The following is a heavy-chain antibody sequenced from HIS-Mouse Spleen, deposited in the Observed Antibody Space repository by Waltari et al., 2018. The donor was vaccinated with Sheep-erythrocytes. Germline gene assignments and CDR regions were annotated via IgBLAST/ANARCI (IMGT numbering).Heavy chain of an antibody. CDR3: AKSHGGYGDFFDY. V-gene: IGHV3-23*01. J-gene: IGHJ4*02. CDR2: ISGSGGST. Sequence: AISGSGGSTNYADSVKGRFTISRDNSKNTLYLQMNSLRAEDTAVYYCAKSHGGYGDFFDYWGQGTLVTVSS. D-gene: IGHD4-17*01.